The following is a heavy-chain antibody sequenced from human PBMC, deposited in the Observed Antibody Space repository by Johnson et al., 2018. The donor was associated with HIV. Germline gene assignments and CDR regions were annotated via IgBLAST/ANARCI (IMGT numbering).Heavy chain of an antibody. D-gene: IGHD6-13*01. CDR3: AAWDSSREYAFDI. V-gene: IGHV3-NL1*01. CDR1: GFTFSSYG. CDR2: IYSGGST. J-gene: IGHJ3*02. Sequence: QVQLVESGGGVVQPGRSLRLSCAASGFTFSSYGMHWVRQAPGKGLEWVSVIYSGGSTYYADSVKGRFTISRENTKDTLSLQMNSLRAEDTGVYYCAAWDSSREYAFDIWGQGTMVTVSS.